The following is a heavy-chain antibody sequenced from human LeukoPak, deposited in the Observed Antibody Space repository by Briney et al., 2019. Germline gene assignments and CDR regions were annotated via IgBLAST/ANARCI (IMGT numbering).Heavy chain of an antibody. Sequence: GGSLRLSCAASGFTFSNYDMHWVRQATGKGLEWVSGIGTAGDIYYPGSVKGRFTISRENAKNSLYLQMNSLKTEDTAVYYCAREGVLRYFDWSSGMGAFDIWGQGTMVTVSS. V-gene: IGHV3-13*01. CDR2: IGTAGDI. J-gene: IGHJ3*02. CDR1: GFTFSNYD. CDR3: AREGVLRYFDWSSGMGAFDI. D-gene: IGHD3-9*01.